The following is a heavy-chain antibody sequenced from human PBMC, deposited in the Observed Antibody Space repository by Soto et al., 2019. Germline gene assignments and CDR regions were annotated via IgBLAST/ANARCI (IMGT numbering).Heavy chain of an antibody. CDR3: AKRGQVGATPTWFDT. Sequence: PGGSLRLSCAASGFTFSSYGMHWVRQAPGKGLEWVAVISYDGSNKYYADSVKGRFTISRDNSKNTLYLQMNSLRAEDTAVYYCAKRGQVGATPTWFDTWGQGTLVTVSS. CDR1: GFTFSSYG. J-gene: IGHJ5*02. D-gene: IGHD1-26*01. V-gene: IGHV3-30*18. CDR2: ISYDGSNK.